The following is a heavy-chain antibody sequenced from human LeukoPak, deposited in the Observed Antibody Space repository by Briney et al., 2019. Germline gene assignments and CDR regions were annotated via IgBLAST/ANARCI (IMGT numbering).Heavy chain of an antibody. D-gene: IGHD1-20*01. CDR1: GGSISSYY. Sequence: SETLSLTCTVSGGSISSYYWSWIRQPPGKGLEWIGYIYYSGSASYNPSLKSRVTMSVDTSKNQFSLKLSSVTAADTAVYYCARLTGLWGQGTLVTVSS. CDR3: ARLTGL. J-gene: IGHJ4*02. CDR2: IYYSGSA. V-gene: IGHV4-59*04.